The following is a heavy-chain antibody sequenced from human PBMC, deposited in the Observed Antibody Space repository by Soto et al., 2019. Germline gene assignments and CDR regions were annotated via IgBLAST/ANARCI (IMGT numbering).Heavy chain of an antibody. J-gene: IGHJ5*02. CDR3: ARDAIAARPFDWFDA. V-gene: IGHV1-69*12. CDR2: IIPMFGTT. D-gene: IGHD6-6*01. CDR1: GGTFSSYA. Sequence: QVQLVQSGAEVKKPGSSVKVSCKASGGTFSSYAINWVRQAPGQGLEWMGGIIPMFGTTIYAEKFQGRVTITADESTSTAYMELSSLKSEDTAVYYCARDAIAARPFDWFDAWGQATLVTVSS.